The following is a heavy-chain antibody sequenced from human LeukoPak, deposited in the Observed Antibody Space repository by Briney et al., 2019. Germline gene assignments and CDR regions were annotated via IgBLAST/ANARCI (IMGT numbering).Heavy chain of an antibody. CDR2: IYYTGSS. J-gene: IGHJ6*03. D-gene: IGHD3-3*01. CDR1: GGSISSFY. V-gene: IGHV4-59*12. Sequence: KPSETLSLTCTVSGGSISSFYWNWIRQSPGEGLEWIGYIYYTGSSNYNPSLNSRVTISVDRSKNQFSLKLSSVTAADTAVYYCARDPVNYYDFWSGYPYYMDVWGKGTTVTVSS. CDR3: ARDPVNYYDFWSGYPYYMDV.